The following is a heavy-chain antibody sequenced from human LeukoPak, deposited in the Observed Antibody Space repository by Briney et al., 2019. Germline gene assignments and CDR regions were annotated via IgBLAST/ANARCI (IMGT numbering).Heavy chain of an antibody. CDR2: ILPIFCTK. Sequence: SVTVSCKASGGTLRSYAFRWVRPAPAKGREWMGGILPIFCTKNYAHKFQGRVTITTDEPTSTAYMELSSLRSEDTAVYYCARTYYYDRSGYPLWGQGALVTVSS. V-gene: IGHV1-69*05. D-gene: IGHD3-22*01. J-gene: IGHJ4*02. CDR1: GGTLRSYA. CDR3: ARTYYYDRSGYPL.